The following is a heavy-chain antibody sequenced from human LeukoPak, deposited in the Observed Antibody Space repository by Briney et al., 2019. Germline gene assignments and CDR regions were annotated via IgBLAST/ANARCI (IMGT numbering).Heavy chain of an antibody. D-gene: IGHD3-10*01. J-gene: IGHJ6*02. CDR2: IYYDGTT. V-gene: IGHV4-39*01. Sequence: SETLSLTCTVSGGSLSDGDYHWAWVRQPPGEGLQWIASIYYDGTTYYNATLKSRLTISVDTSKNQFSLKVTSVTAADTAAFYCVRHSRLRAANYYRMDVWGQGTTVTVSS. CDR1: GGSLSDGDYH. CDR3: VRHSRLRAANYYRMDV.